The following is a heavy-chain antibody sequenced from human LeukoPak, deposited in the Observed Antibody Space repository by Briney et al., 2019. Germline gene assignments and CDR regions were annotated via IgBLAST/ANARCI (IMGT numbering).Heavy chain of an antibody. V-gene: IGHV1-18*04. CDR2: ISAYNGHT. CDR1: GYAFFSYG. J-gene: IGHJ6*02. CDR3: ARWGIMVAFGGVIGPDQYGMGV. D-gene: IGHD3-16*02. Sequence: GASVKVSCKASGYAFFSYGITWVRQAPGQGLEWMGWISAYNGHTNYAQNLQGRVTMTTDASTHIAYMELRSLRSDDTAVYYCARWGIMVAFGGVIGPDQYGMGVWGQGTTVTVSS.